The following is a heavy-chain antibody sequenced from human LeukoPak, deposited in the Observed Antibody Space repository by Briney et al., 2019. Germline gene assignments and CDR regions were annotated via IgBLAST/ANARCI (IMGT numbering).Heavy chain of an antibody. Sequence: PSETLSLTCTVSGGSISSGSYYWCWLRPPAGKRLGWIGRNYYSGTTNYTPSLKRRTTISDDTSKHQFPMKLSSVAAATTAVYYCGRGSGGWDDAFDIWGQGTMDTVSS. CDR3: GRGSGGWDDAFDI. D-gene: IGHD6-19*01. V-gene: IGHV4-61*10. J-gene: IGHJ3*02. CDR1: GGSISSGSYY. CDR2: NYYSGTT.